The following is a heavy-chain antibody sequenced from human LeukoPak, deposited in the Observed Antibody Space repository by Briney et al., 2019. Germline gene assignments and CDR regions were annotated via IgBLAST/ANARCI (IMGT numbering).Heavy chain of an antibody. CDR3: ARDMRQAGISYFDY. CDR2: IYYSGST. CDR1: GGSISSSSYY. V-gene: IGHV4-61*01. D-gene: IGHD6-13*01. J-gene: IGHJ4*02. Sequence: SETLSLTCTVSGGSISSSSYYWGWIRQPPGKGLEWIGYIYYSGSTNYNPSLKSRVTISVDTSKNQFSLKLSSVTAADTAVYYCARDMRQAGISYFDYWGQGTLVTVSS.